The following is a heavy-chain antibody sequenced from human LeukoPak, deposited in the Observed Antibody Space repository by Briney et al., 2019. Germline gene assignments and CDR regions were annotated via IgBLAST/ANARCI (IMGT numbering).Heavy chain of an antibody. J-gene: IGHJ4*02. CDR2: IYYSGST. V-gene: IGHV4-39*01. D-gene: IGHD3-10*01. Sequence: SETLSLTCTVSGGSISSSSYYWGWIRQPPGKGLEWIGSIYYSGSTYYNPSLKSRVTISVGTSKNQFSLKLSSVTAADTAVYYCASGDQMVQGVIIHWGQGTLVTVSS. CDR1: GGSISSSSYY. CDR3: ASGDQMVQGVIIH.